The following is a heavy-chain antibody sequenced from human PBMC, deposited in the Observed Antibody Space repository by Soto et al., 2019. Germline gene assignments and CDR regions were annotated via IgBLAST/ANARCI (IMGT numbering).Heavy chain of an antibody. CDR1: GFTFSSYA. V-gene: IGHV3-23*01. CDR3: AEGRGGNNRYSFDY. Sequence: EVQLLESGGGLVQPGGSLRLSCAASGFTFSSYAMTWVRQAPGKGLEWVSTITSDGGNTYYVDSVKGRFTISRDNSKNTLDLQMNSLRAEDTAIYYCAEGRGGNNRYSFDYWGQGTLVTVSS. J-gene: IGHJ4*02. D-gene: IGHD3-10*01. CDR2: ITSDGGNT.